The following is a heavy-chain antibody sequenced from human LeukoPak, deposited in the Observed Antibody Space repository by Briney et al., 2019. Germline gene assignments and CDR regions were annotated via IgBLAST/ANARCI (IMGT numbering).Heavy chain of an antibody. Sequence: PGGSLRLSCAASGFTFSSYGMHWVRQAPGKGLEWVAVIWYDGSNKYYADSVKGRFTISRDNFKNTLYLQMNSLRAEDTAVYYCARDKSRTKGIDVWGQGTTATVSS. D-gene: IGHD2-8*01. CDR2: IWYDGSNK. CDR3: ARDKSRTKGIDV. J-gene: IGHJ6*02. CDR1: GFTFSSYG. V-gene: IGHV3-33*01.